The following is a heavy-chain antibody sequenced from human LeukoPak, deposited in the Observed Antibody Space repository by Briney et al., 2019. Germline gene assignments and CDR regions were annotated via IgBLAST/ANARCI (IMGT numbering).Heavy chain of an antibody. CDR2: ISSSSSEI. CDR1: GFTLSSYA. V-gene: IGHV3-21*01. D-gene: IGHD4-23*01. CDR3: VTDYGGSSGAFDI. J-gene: IGHJ3*02. Sequence: GESLRLSCTDSGFTLSSYAMNWVRRAPGQGLEWGSSISSSSSEIYYTDSVKGRFTISRDNAKNSLYLQMNGLRAGDTAVYYCVTDYGGSSGAFDIWGQGTMGTVSS.